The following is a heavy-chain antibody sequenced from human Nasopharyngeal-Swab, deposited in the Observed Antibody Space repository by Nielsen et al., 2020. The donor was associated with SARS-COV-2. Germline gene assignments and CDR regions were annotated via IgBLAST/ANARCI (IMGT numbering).Heavy chain of an antibody. Sequence: WIRQPPGKGLEWIGSIYYSGSSYYNPSLESRVTISVDTSKNQFSLKLSSVTAADTAVYYCARLRATVTTSYYYYYYMDVWGKGTTVTRLL. CDR2: IYYSGSS. CDR3: ARLRATVTTSYYYYYYMDV. V-gene: IGHV4-39*01. J-gene: IGHJ6*03. D-gene: IGHD4-11*01.